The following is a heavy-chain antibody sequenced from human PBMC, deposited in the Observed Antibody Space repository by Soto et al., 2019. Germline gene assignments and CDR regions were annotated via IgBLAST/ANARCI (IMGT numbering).Heavy chain of an antibody. CDR2: IYYSGNT. CDR1: GASISSGAYF. V-gene: IGHV4-31*03. CDR3: ARVFCTTSTCFFPGWFDP. J-gene: IGHJ5*02. Sequence: LSLTCTVSGASISSGAYFWSWIRQHPERGLEWIGNIYYSGNTYYNPSLRSRVTISIDTSQNHFSLRLNSVTAADTAIYYCARVFCTTSTCFFPGWFDPWGQGALVTVSS. D-gene: IGHD2-8*01.